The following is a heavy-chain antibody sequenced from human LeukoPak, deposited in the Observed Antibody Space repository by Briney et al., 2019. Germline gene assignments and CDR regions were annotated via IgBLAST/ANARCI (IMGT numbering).Heavy chain of an antibody. J-gene: IGHJ6*02. CDR2: ISYDGHNK. V-gene: IGHV3-30*04. Sequence: GGSLRLSCAASGFTFSSYAMSWVRQAPGKGLEWLAVISYDGHNKYYADSVKGRFTISRDNSKNTLYLQMNSLRAEDTAVYYCARFSYCSGGSCYPPDYYYGMDVWGQGTTVTVSS. CDR3: ARFSYCSGGSCYPPDYYYGMDV. D-gene: IGHD2-15*01. CDR1: GFTFSSYA.